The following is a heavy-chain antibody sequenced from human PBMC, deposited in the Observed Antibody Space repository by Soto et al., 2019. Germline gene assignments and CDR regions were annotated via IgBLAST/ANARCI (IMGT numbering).Heavy chain of an antibody. J-gene: IGHJ4*02. CDR2: ISGSGGST. Sequence: GGSLRLSCAASGFIFSSYAMSWVRQAPGKGLEWVSAISGSGGSTYYADSVKGRFTISRDNSKNTLSLQMNSLRVEDSAVYYCVPRKGDPFTWGPGTLVTVS. V-gene: IGHV3-23*01. D-gene: IGHD3-16*01. CDR3: VPRKGDPFT. CDR1: GFIFSSYA.